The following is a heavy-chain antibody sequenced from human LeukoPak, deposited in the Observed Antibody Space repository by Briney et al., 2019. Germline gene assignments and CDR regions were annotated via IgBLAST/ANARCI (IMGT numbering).Heavy chain of an antibody. CDR2: IWYDGSNK. CDR3: ARDLGDGYNYYFDY. Sequence: GGSLRLSCAASGFTFSEYTIHWVRQAPGKGLEWVAVIWYDGSNKYYADSVKGRFTISRDNSKNTLYLQMNSLRAEDTAVYYCARDLGDGYNYYFDYWGQGTLVTVSS. J-gene: IGHJ4*02. V-gene: IGHV3-33*08. CDR1: GFTFSEYT. D-gene: IGHD5-24*01.